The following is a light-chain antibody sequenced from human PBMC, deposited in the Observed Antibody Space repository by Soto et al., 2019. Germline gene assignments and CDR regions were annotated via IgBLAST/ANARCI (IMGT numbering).Light chain of an antibody. CDR3: SSYTSSSTLV. J-gene: IGLJ1*01. CDR1: SSDVGGYNY. V-gene: IGLV2-14*01. Sequence: QSALTQPASVSRSREQSSTIPWTRTSSDVGGYNYVSWYQQHPGKAPKLMIYDVSNRPSGVSNRFSGSKSGNTASLTISGLQAEDKADYYCSSYTSSSTLVFGTGTKVPV. CDR2: DVS.